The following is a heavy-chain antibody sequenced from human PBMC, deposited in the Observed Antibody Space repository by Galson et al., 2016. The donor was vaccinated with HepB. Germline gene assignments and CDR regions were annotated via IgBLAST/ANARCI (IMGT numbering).Heavy chain of an antibody. J-gene: IGHJ4*02. CDR3: GRGGGPAADV. V-gene: IGHV3-23*01. CDR1: GFFFSGRA. Sequence: SLRLSCAASGFFFSGRAMSWVRQAPGKGLEWVSGIDRYGGTTGYAASVKGRFTISRDNSKNTLYLQMNSLRTEDTAVYYCGRGGGPAADVWGPGTLVTVSS. CDR2: IDRYGGTT. D-gene: IGHD6-13*01.